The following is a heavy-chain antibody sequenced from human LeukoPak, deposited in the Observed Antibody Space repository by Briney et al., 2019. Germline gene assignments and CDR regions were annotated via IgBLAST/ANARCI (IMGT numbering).Heavy chain of an antibody. J-gene: IGHJ4*02. CDR1: GFTFSSYG. CDR3: ARDRSSGYRFDY. Sequence: GGSLRLSCAASGFTFSSYGMHWVRQAPGKGLEWVAVISYDGSNKYYADSVKGRFTISRDNSKNTLYLQMNSLRAEDTAVYYCARDRSSGYRFDYWGQGTLVTVSS. V-gene: IGHV3-30*03. D-gene: IGHD3-22*01. CDR2: ISYDGSNK.